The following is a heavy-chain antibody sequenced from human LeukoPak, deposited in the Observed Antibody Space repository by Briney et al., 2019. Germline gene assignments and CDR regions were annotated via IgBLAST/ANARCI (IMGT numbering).Heavy chain of an antibody. J-gene: IGHJ4*02. CDR1: GFTFSRYA. D-gene: IGHD2-2*01. CDR2: INTDSSNI. Sequence: GGSLRLSCAASGFTFSRYAMSWVRQAPGKGLEWVSYINTDSSNIHYADSRKGRFTISRDNARNTLYLQLSSLRAEDSAVYYCARDTFQPGLIDSWGQGTLVTVSS. CDR3: ARDTFQPGLIDS. V-gene: IGHV3-48*04.